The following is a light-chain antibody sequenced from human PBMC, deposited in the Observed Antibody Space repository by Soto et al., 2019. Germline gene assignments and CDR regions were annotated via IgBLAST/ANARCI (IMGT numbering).Light chain of an antibody. CDR2: KPS. CDR1: QSISSW. CDR3: QQYNSYPP. J-gene: IGKJ1*01. Sequence: DIQMTQSPSTLSASVGDRVTITCRASQSISSWLAWYQQNPGKAPKLLIYKPSSLESGLASRFNGSGSGTEFTLTIRSLPPDAFATYYCQQYNSYPPFGQGTKVEIK. V-gene: IGKV1-5*03.